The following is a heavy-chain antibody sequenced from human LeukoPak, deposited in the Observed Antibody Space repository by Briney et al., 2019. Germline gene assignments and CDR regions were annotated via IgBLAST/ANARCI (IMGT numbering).Heavy chain of an antibody. V-gene: IGHV3-33*01. Sequence: GGSLRLSCAASGFTFSSYGMHWVCQAPGKGLEWVAVIWYDGSNKYYADSVKGRFTISRDNSKNTLYLQMNSLRAEDTAVYYCARALLGRGYSYGYFDYWGQGTLVTVSS. CDR2: IWYDGSNK. CDR3: ARALLGRGYSYGYFDY. D-gene: IGHD5-18*01. CDR1: GFTFSSYG. J-gene: IGHJ4*02.